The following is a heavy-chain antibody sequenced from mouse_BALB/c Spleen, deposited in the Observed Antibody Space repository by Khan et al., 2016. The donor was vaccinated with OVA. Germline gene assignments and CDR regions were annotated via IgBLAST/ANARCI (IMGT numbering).Heavy chain of an antibody. J-gene: IGHJ3*01. CDR2: INYSGNT. Sequence: EVQLQESGPGLVKPSQSLSLTCTVTGYSITSEYAWNWIRQFPGNKLEWMGYINYSGNTRFNPSLKSRTSITRDTSKNQFFLQFSSVTTEDTATYYCARKDYYDYDPFPYWGQGTLVTVSA. CDR1: GYSITSEYA. V-gene: IGHV3-2*02. D-gene: IGHD2-4*01. CDR3: ARKDYYDYDPFPY.